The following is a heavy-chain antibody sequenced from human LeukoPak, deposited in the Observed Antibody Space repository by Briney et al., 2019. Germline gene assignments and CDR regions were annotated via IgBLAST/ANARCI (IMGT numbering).Heavy chain of an antibody. CDR1: GFTVSSNS. CDR2: IYSAGST. J-gene: IGHJ4*02. CDR3: ARRAGAYTHPYDY. V-gene: IGHV3-53*01. D-gene: IGHD3-16*01. Sequence: PGGSLRLSCTVSGFTVSSNSMSWVRQAPGKGLEWVSFIYSAGSTHYSDSVKGRFTISIDNSENTLYLQMNSLRAEDTAVYYCARRAGAYTHPYDYWGQGTLVTVSS.